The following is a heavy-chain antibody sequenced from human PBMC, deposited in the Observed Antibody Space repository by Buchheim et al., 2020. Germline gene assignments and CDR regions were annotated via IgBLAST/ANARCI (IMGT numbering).Heavy chain of an antibody. V-gene: IGHV3-7*01. J-gene: IGHJ4*02. CDR1: GFTVSSNY. CDR3: ASGRALDY. Sequence: EVQLVESGGGLVQPGGSLRLSCAASGFTVSSNYMSWVRQAPGKGLGWVANIKQDGTEKYYVDSVKGRFTISRDNAKNSLYLQMNSLRAEDTAVYYCASGRALDYWGQGTL. CDR2: IKQDGTEK.